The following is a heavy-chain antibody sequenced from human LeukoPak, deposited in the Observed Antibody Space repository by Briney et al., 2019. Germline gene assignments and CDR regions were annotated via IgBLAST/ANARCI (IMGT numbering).Heavy chain of an antibody. D-gene: IGHD2-2*01. CDR2: IIPIFGTA. CDR1: GGSFSSEA. Sequence: SVKVSCKAFGGSFSSEAISWVRQAPGQGLEWMGGIIPIFGTANYAQKFQGRVTITTDESTSTAYMELSSLRSEDTAVYYCARDRCSSTSCYASPLEYWGQGTLVTVSS. V-gene: IGHV1-69*05. J-gene: IGHJ4*02. CDR3: ARDRCSSTSCYASPLEY.